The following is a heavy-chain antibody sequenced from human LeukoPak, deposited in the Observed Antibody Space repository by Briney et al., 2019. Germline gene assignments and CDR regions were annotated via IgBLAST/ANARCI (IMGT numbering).Heavy chain of an antibody. CDR3: ARAMDTDYYYGMDV. CDR1: GFTFSSYA. D-gene: IGHD5-18*01. Sequence: PGGSLRLSCAASGFTFSSYAMSWVRQAPGKGLEWVSAISGSGGSTYYADSVKGRFTISRDNAKNSLYLQMNSLRAEDTAVYYCARAMDTDYYYGMDVWGQGTTVTVSS. CDR2: ISGSGGST. V-gene: IGHV3-23*01. J-gene: IGHJ6*02.